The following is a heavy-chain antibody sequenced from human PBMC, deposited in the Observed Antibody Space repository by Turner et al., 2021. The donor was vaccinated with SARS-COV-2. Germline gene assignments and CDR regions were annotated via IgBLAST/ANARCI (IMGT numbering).Heavy chain of an antibody. D-gene: IGHD3-10*01. CDR3: ARLLNPGSNYYYYYGMDV. V-gene: IGHV4-39*01. CDR1: DCSISSSNYY. J-gene: IGHJ6*02. Sequence: QLQLQESGPGLVKPSESLSLTCTVSDCSISSSNYYWVWIRQTPGKGLEWIGSIYNSGSTYYTPSLKSRVTISVDTSKNQFYQKQRSVTAADTAVYYCARLLNPGSNYYYYYGMDVWGQGTTVTVSS. CDR2: IYNSGST.